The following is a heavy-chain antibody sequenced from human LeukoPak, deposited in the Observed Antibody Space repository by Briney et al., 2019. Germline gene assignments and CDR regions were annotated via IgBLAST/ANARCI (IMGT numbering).Heavy chain of an antibody. Sequence: GASVKVSCKASGYTFTGYYIHWVRQAPGQGLEWMGWINPNINGTNYAQKFQGRVTMTRDTSISTAYMELSRLRSDDTAVYYCARDIAAAGTSLFDYWGQGTLVTVSS. CDR3: ARDIAAAGTSLFDY. CDR1: GYTFTGYY. CDR2: INPNINGT. V-gene: IGHV1-2*02. D-gene: IGHD6-13*01. J-gene: IGHJ4*02.